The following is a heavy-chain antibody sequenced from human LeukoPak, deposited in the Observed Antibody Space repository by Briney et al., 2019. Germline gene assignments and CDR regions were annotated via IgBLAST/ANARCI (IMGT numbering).Heavy chain of an antibody. CDR2: ISAYNGNT. CDR3: ARDRSDIVVVPAAAPLDY. D-gene: IGHD2-2*01. J-gene: IGHJ4*02. V-gene: IGHV1-18*01. Sequence: GASVKVSCKAPGYTFTSYGISWVRQAPGQGLEWMGWISAYNGNTNYAQKLQGRVTMTTDTSTSTAYMELRSLRSDDTAVYYCARDRSDIVVVPAAAPLDYWGQGTLVTVSS. CDR1: GYTFTSYG.